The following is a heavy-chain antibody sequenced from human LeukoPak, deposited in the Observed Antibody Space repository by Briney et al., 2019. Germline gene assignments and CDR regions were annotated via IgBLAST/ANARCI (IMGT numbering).Heavy chain of an antibody. D-gene: IGHD2-21*01. CDR2: XXXXXXX. V-gene: IGHV3-53*01. CDR3: ARDIPFDP. J-gene: IGHJ5*02. Sequence: GGSLRLSCAASGFTVSSSYMSWVRQAPGKGLEWVSVXXXXXXXXXXXXXXXXXXXSXXXSXNTLYLQMNSLRAEDTAVYYCARDIPFDPWGQGTLVTVSS. CDR1: GFTVSSSY.